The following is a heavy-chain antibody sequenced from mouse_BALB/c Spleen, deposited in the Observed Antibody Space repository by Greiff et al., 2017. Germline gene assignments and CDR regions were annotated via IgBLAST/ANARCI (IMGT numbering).Heavy chain of an antibody. J-gene: IGHJ2*01. CDR2: INPSNGGT. Sequence: QVQLQQSGAELVKPGASVKLSCKASGYTFTSYYMYWVKQRPGQGLEWIGEINPSNGGTNFNEKFKSKATLTVDKSSSTAYMQLSSLTSEDSAVYYCTRDDYYGSSRFDYWGQGTTLTVSS. V-gene: IGHV1S81*02. CDR3: TRDDYYGSSRFDY. CDR1: GYTFTSYY. D-gene: IGHD1-1*01.